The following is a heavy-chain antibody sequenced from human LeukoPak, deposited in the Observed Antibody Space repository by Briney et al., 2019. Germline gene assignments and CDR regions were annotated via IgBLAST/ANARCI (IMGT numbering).Heavy chain of an antibody. Sequence: GGSLSPSGEASGFPFSSYPMPWSARLPAKGLEWVAVISYDGSNKYYADSVKGRFTISRDNSKNTLYLQMNSLRAEDTAVYYCAKALSNRITMIVVSGWGQGTLVTVSS. D-gene: IGHD3-22*01. V-gene: IGHV3-30-3*01. CDR1: GFPFSSYP. CDR3: AKALSNRITMIVVSG. J-gene: IGHJ4*02. CDR2: ISYDGSNK.